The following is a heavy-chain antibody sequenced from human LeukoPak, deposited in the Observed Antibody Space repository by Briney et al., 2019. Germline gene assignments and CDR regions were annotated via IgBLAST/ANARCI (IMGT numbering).Heavy chain of an antibody. CDR2: ISNDGSEK. CDR1: GFTFSIYV. CDR3: ARDGGYSRGWTYGAGDY. V-gene: IGHV3-30*04. D-gene: IGHD6-19*01. Sequence: GGSLRLSCAASGFTFSIYVMHWVRQAPGKGLECVAVISNDGSEKYYADSVKGRFTISRDNSRNTLYLQLNGLRAEDTALYYCARDGGYSRGWTYGAGDYWGQGTLVTVSS. J-gene: IGHJ4*02.